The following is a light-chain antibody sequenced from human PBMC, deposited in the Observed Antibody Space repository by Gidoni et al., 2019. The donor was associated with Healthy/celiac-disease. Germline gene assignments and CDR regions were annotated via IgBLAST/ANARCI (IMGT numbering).Light chain of an antibody. CDR3: QQYYSTLP. CDR2: WAS. V-gene: IGKV4-1*01. Sequence: SLGERATINCKSSQSVLYSSNNKNYLAWYQQKPGQPPKLLIYWASTRESGVPERFSGSGSGTDFTLTISSLQAEDVAVYYCQQYYSTLPFGQXTKLEIK. CDR1: QSVLYSSNNKNY. J-gene: IGKJ2*01.